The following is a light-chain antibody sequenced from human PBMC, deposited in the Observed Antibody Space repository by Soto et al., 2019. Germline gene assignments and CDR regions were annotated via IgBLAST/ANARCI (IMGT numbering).Light chain of an antibody. J-gene: IGKJ4*01. CDR3: QQYYHSPPP. V-gene: IGKV4-1*01. CDR1: QTVFFNSNNKNY. Sequence: DIVMTQSPDSLAVSLGERATINCKSSQTVFFNSNNKNYVVWYQQKRGQPPKLLISWASIRESEVHDRFSDSGPATDFTQTISGLQAEDVEVYSCQQYYHSPPPFCGGTRVEI. CDR2: WAS.